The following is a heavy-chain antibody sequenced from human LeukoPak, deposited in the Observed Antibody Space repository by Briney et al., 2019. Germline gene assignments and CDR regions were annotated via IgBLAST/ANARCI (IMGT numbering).Heavy chain of an antibody. Sequence: ASVKVSCKASGYTFTSYGISWVRQAPEQGLEWMGWISAYNGNTNYAQKLQGRVTMTTDTSTSTAYMELRSLRSDDTAVYYCARGAPDTAMDNYYYYYGMDVRGQGTTVTVSS. J-gene: IGHJ6*02. V-gene: IGHV1-18*01. CDR2: ISAYNGNT. CDR1: GYTFTSYG. CDR3: ARGAPDTAMDNYYYYYGMDV. D-gene: IGHD5-18*01.